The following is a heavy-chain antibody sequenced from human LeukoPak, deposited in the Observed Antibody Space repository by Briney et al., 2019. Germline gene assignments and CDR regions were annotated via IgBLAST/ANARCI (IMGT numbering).Heavy chain of an antibody. J-gene: IGHJ6*03. V-gene: IGHV3-7*01. CDR1: GFTFTTYW. CDR2: INQVGSSK. Sequence: PGGSLRLSCAASGFTFTTYWMGWVRQAPGKGPEWVANINQVGSSKYFVDSVKGRFIISRDNAKNSLYLQMNSLRAEDTAVYYCAREGKETYYYYMDVWGKGTTVTVSS. CDR3: AREGKETYYYYMDV.